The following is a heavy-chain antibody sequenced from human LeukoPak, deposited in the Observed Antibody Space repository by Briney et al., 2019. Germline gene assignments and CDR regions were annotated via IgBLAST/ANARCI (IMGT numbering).Heavy chain of an antibody. J-gene: IGHJ4*02. CDR3: AREPVEMATFIATELDY. D-gene: IGHD3-22*01. CDR1: GFTFSSYA. Sequence: PGRSLRLSCAASGFTFSSYAMPWVRQAPGKGLEWVAVISYDGSNKYYADSVKGRFTISRDNSKNTLYLQMNSLRAEDTAVYYCAREPVEMATFIATELDYWGQGTLVTVSS. CDR2: ISYDGSNK. V-gene: IGHV3-30-3*01.